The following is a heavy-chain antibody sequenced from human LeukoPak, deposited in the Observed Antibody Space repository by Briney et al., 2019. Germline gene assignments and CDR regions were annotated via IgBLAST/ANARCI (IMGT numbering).Heavy chain of an antibody. Sequence: GGSLRLSCAASGFTFSSYAMSWVRQAPGKGLEWVSAISGSGGSTYYADSVKGRFTISRDNSKNTLYLQMNSLRAEDTAVYYCATYNFWSGYVDDYWGQGTLVTVSS. J-gene: IGHJ4*02. CDR1: GFTFSSYA. CDR3: ATYNFWSGYVDDY. D-gene: IGHD3-3*01. V-gene: IGHV3-23*01. CDR2: ISGSGGST.